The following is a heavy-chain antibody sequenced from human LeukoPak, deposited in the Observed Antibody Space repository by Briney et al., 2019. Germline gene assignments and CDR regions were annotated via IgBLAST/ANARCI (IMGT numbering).Heavy chain of an antibody. CDR2: IYYSGST. Sequence: SETLSLTCTVSGGSISSSSSDWGWIRQPPGKGLEWIGSIYYSGSTYYNPSLKSRVTISVDTSKNQFSLKLSSVTAADTAVYYCARHVRRYYDGSGYPHPTHWGQGTLVTVSS. J-gene: IGHJ1*01. D-gene: IGHD3-22*01. CDR1: GGSISSSSSD. CDR3: ARHVRRYYDGSGYPHPTH. V-gene: IGHV4-39*01.